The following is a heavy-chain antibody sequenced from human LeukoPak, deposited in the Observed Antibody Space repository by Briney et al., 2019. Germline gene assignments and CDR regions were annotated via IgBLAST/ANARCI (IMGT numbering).Heavy chain of an antibody. Sequence: PSETLSLTCAVSGASVSSNYWSWIRQSAGERLEWIGRISFSDGTNYSPSLKSRVSMSLDASKNQFSLKLTLVTAADTAVYYCARIRRHNYDWYADDSWGQGALVTVSS. CDR2: ISFSDGT. V-gene: IGHV4-4*07. D-gene: IGHD3-9*01. CDR3: ARIRRHNYDWYADDS. CDR1: GASVSSNY. J-gene: IGHJ4*02.